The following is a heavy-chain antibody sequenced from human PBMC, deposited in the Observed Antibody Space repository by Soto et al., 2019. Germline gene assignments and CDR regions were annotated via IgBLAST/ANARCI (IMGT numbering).Heavy chain of an antibody. V-gene: IGHV1-3*01. D-gene: IGHD5-12*01. Sequence: ASVKVSCKASGYTFTSYGISWVRQAPGQGPEWMGWINAGNGNTKYSQEFQDRFAITRDTSANTAYMDLRSLTSEDTAIYYCARGIWVATTASYYFDSWGQGTQVTVSS. CDR2: INAGNGNT. CDR1: GYTFTSYG. CDR3: ARGIWVATTASYYFDS. J-gene: IGHJ4*02.